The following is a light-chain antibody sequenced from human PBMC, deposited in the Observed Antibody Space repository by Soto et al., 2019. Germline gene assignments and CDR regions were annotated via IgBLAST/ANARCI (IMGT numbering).Light chain of an antibody. CDR2: GAS. J-gene: IGKJ4*01. V-gene: IGKV3-20*01. Sequence: EIVLTQSPGTLSLSPGERATLSCRASQSLSSTFLAWYQHKPGQAPRLLIYGASSRATAIPDRFSGSGSGTDFTLSISRLEPEDFAVYYCHQYGNSPPTFGGGTKVEIK. CDR3: HQYGNSPPT. CDR1: QSLSSTF.